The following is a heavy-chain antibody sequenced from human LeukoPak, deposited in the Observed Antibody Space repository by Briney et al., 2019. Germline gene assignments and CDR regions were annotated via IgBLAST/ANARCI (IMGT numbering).Heavy chain of an antibody. Sequence: VASVNVSCKASGYTFTSYGISWVRQASGQGLEWMGWISAYNGNTNYAQKLQGRVTMTTDTSTSTAYMELRSLRSDDTAVYYCARVKGDYGDYWGQGTLVTVSS. J-gene: IGHJ4*02. CDR3: ARVKGDYGDY. CDR2: ISAYNGNT. V-gene: IGHV1-18*01. CDR1: GYTFTSYG.